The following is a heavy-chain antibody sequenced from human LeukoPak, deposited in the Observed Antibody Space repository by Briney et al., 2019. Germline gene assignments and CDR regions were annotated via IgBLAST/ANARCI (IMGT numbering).Heavy chain of an antibody. J-gene: IGHJ5*02. Sequence: SQTLSLTCAVSGGSISSGGYSWSWIRQPPGKGLEWIGYIYHSGSTYYNPSLKRRVTISVDRSKNQFSLKLSSVTAADTAVYYCASSSYGSGSYYPSNWFDPWGQGTLVTVSS. D-gene: IGHD3-10*01. CDR2: IYHSGST. CDR3: ASSSYGSGSYYPSNWFDP. CDR1: GGSISSGGYS. V-gene: IGHV4-30-2*01.